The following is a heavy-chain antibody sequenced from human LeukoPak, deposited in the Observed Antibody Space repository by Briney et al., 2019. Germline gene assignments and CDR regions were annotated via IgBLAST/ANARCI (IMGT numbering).Heavy chain of an antibody. J-gene: IGHJ5*02. Sequence: GGSLRLSCAASGFTFNSYAMHWVRQAPGKGLEWVAVISYDGSNKYYADSVKGRFTISRDNSKNTLYLQMNSLRAEDTAVYYCAKGQGTSCYTSSIAWGQGTLVTVSS. CDR1: GFTFNSYA. CDR2: ISYDGSNK. V-gene: IGHV3-30-3*01. D-gene: IGHD2-2*02. CDR3: AKGQGTSCYTSSIA.